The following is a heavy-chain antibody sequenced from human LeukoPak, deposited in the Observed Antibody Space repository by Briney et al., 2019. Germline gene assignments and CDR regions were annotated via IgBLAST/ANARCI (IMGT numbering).Heavy chain of an antibody. D-gene: IGHD6-13*01. Sequence: GRSLRLSCAASGFTFSSYGMHWVRQAPGKGLEWVAVISYDGSNKYYADSVKGRFTISRDNSKNTLYLQMNSLRAEDTAVYYCALGIAAAGDPNFDYWGQGTLVTVSS. CDR3: ALGIAAAGDPNFDY. CDR1: GFTFSSYG. CDR2: ISYDGSNK. V-gene: IGHV3-30*03. J-gene: IGHJ4*02.